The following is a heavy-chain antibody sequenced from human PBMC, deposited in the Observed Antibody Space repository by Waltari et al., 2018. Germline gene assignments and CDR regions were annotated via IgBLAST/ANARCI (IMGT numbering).Heavy chain of an antibody. Sequence: QVQLVQSGAEVKKPGASVKVSCKASGYTFTGYYMHWVRQAPGQGLEWMGRINPNSGGTNYAQKFQGRVTMTRDTSISTAYMELSRLRSDDTAVYYCAREVGIAARYYYYGMDVWGQGTTVTVSS. D-gene: IGHD6-6*01. CDR3: AREVGIAARYYYYGMDV. V-gene: IGHV1-2*06. CDR1: GYTFTGYY. CDR2: INPNSGGT. J-gene: IGHJ6*02.